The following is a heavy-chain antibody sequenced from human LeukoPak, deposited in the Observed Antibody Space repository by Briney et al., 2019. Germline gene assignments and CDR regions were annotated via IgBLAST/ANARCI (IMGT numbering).Heavy chain of an antibody. CDR3: ASSGSYSFAYLQH. CDR1: GFTFSSYG. Sequence: GGSLRLSCAASGFTFSSYGMHWVRQAPGKGLEWVAVISYDGSNKYYADSVKGRFTISRDNSKNTLYLQVNSLRAEDTAVYYCASSGSYSFAYLQHWGQGTLVTVSS. J-gene: IGHJ1*01. CDR2: ISYDGSNK. D-gene: IGHD1-26*01. V-gene: IGHV3-30*03.